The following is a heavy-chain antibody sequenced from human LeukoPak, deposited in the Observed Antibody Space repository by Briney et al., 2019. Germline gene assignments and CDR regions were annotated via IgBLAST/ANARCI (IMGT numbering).Heavy chain of an antibody. D-gene: IGHD6-19*01. V-gene: IGHV4-61*02. Sequence: SETLSLTCTVSGGSISSGSYYWSWIRQPAGKGLEWIGRIYTSGSTNYNPSLKSRVTISVDTSKNQFSLKLSFVTAADTAVYYCARVSFRLGYYFDYWGQGTLVTVSS. CDR3: ARVSFRLGYYFDY. CDR1: GGSISSGSYY. CDR2: IYTSGST. J-gene: IGHJ4*02.